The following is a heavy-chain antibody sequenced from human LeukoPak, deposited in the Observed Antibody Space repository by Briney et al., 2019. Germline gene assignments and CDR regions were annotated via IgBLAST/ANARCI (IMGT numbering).Heavy chain of an antibody. V-gene: IGHV4-59*08. CDR1: GGSISSYY. D-gene: IGHD3-3*01. J-gene: IGHJ4*02. CDR3: ARHYDFWSGYFDY. Sequence: PSETLSLTCTVSGGSISSYYWSWIRQPPGKGLEWIGYIYYSGSTNYNPSLKSRVTISVDTSKNQFSLTLSSVTAADTAVYYCARHYDFWSGYFDYWGQGTLVTVSS. CDR2: IYYSGST.